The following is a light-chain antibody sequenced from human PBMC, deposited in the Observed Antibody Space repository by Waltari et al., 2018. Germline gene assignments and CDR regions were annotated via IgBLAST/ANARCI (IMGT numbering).Light chain of an antibody. CDR1: SSDVGGYTF. V-gene: IGLV2-11*01. J-gene: IGLJ1*01. CDR2: DVS. Sequence: QSALTQPRSVSVSPGQSVTISCTGTSSDVGGYTFVSWYQQHPGTAPKLIIFDVSRRPSGVPDRFSGSKSDNTASLTISGLQAEDEADYYCCSYAGSYTWVFGTGTEVTVL. CDR3: CSYAGSYTWV.